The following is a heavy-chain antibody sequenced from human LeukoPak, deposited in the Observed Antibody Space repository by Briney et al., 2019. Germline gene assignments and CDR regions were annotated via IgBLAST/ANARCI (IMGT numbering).Heavy chain of an antibody. V-gene: IGHV3-23*01. CDR3: AGGYDYVWGSYRRSSDAFDI. Sequence: GGSLRLSCAASGFTFSSYGMSWVRQAPGKGLEWVSAISGSGGSTYYADSVKGRFTISRDNSKNTLYLQMNSLRAEDTAVYYCAGGYDYVWGSYRRSSDAFDIWGQGTMVTVSS. D-gene: IGHD3-16*02. CDR1: GFTFSSYG. CDR2: ISGSGGST. J-gene: IGHJ3*02.